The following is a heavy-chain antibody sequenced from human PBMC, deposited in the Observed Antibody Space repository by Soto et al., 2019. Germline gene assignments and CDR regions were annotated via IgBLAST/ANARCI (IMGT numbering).Heavy chain of an antibody. Sequence: GESLKISCKGSGYSFTSYWIGWVRQMPGKGLEWMGIIYPGDSDTRYSPSFQGQVTISADKSISTAYLQWSSLKASDTAMYYCASHPPPPYYYDSSGYYYFDYWGQGTLVTVSS. D-gene: IGHD3-22*01. CDR2: IYPGDSDT. V-gene: IGHV5-51*01. CDR1: GYSFTSYW. CDR3: ASHPPPPYYYDSSGYYYFDY. J-gene: IGHJ4*02.